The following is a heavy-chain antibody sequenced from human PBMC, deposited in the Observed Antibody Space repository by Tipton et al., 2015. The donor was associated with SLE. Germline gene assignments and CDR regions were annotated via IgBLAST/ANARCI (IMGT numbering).Heavy chain of an antibody. D-gene: IGHD3-10*01. CDR1: GYSISSGYY. CDR2: IYHSGST. CDR3: ARGVGGIWDSSGSYYLGAFDI. J-gene: IGHJ3*02. V-gene: IGHV4-38-2*01. Sequence: GLVKPSETLSLTCAVSGYSISSGYYWGWIRQPPGKGLEWIGSIYHSGSTYYNPSLKSRVTISVDTSKNQFSLKLSSVTAADTAVYYCARGVGGIWDSSGSYYLGAFDIWGQGTMVTVSS.